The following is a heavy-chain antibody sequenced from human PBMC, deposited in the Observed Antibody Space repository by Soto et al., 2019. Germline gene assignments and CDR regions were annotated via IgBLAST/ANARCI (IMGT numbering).Heavy chain of an antibody. V-gene: IGHV2-5*02. CDR1: GFSLSTTGVG. J-gene: IGHJ4*02. Sequence: QITLKESGPTLVKPTQTLTLTCSFSGFSLSTTGVGVGWIRQPPGKALEWLGFAYWDDDNRYSPSLKSRLTIPKDPSGSQVVLTMTNMVPVDTATYFCAHRRGGYNWDDAHFDYWGQGTLVTVSS. CDR2: AYWDDDN. D-gene: IGHD1-20*01. CDR3: AHRRGGYNWDDAHFDY.